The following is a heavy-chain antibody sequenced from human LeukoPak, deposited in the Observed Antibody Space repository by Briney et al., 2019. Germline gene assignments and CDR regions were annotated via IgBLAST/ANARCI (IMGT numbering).Heavy chain of an antibody. CDR1: GFTFSNYS. Sequence: GGSLRLSCAASGFTFSNYSMNWVRQAPGKGLEWVSHISVSGRTTYYADSVKGRFTIPRDNVKKSLFLQMDSLRAEDTAVYYCASRFDYWGRGMLVTVS. J-gene: IGHJ4*02. CDR2: ISVSGRTT. CDR3: ASRFDY. V-gene: IGHV3-48*01.